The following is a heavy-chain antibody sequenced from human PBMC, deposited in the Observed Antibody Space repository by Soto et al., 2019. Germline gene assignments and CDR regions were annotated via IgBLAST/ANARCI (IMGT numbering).Heavy chain of an antibody. Sequence: SETLSLTCTVSGDSISSYYWTWIRQPAGKVLEWIGRIYASGSTNYNPSLKSRVTMSVDTSKSQFSLKLNSVTAADTAVYYCARGGYYYDSSGFDNWGQGILVTVSS. D-gene: IGHD3-22*01. J-gene: IGHJ4*02. V-gene: IGHV4-4*07. CDR2: IYASGST. CDR1: GDSISSYY. CDR3: ARGGYYYDSSGFDN.